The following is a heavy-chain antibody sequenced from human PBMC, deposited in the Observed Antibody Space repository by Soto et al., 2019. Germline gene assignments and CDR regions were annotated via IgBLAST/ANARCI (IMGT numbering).Heavy chain of an antibody. Sequence: GGSLRLSCAASGFTFSNYAMSWVRQAPGKGLEWVSSVSTSGGSTYYADSVKGRFTISRDIAKNTLYLQMSSLRAEDTAIYYCANLHRANRYCSSTSCYIDSWGQGTLVTVSS. D-gene: IGHD2-2*02. CDR1: GFTFSNYA. CDR3: ANLHRANRYCSSTSCYIDS. V-gene: IGHV3-23*01. CDR2: VSTSGGST. J-gene: IGHJ4*02.